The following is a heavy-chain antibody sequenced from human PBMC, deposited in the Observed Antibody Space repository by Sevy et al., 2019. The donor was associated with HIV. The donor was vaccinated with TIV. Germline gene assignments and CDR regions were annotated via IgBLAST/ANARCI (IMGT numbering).Heavy chain of an antibody. D-gene: IGHD5-12*01. V-gene: IGHV3-53*01. Sequence: GGSLRLSCAASGFTVSSNYMSWVRQAPGKGLEWVSVIYSGGSTYYADSVKGRFTISRDNSKNTLYLQMNSLRAEDTXXXXXARSSRHSGYDYDEYSSGWYYFDYWGQGTLVTVSS. CDR3: ARSSRHSGYDYDEYSSGWYYFDY. J-gene: IGHJ4*02. CDR1: GFTVSSNY. CDR2: IYSGGST.